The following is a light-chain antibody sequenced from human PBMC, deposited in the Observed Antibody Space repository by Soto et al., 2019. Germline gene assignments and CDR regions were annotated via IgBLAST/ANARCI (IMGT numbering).Light chain of an antibody. Sequence: QSVLTQPPSVSGTPGQRVSISCSGSSSNIGSNTVNWYLQFPGAAPKLLIYSDNQRPSGFPDRFSGSKSGTSASLAISGLQSEDEADYYCATWDDSLNGWVFGGGTKVTVL. CDR1: SSNIGSNT. CDR2: SDN. CDR3: ATWDDSLNGWV. V-gene: IGLV1-44*01. J-gene: IGLJ2*01.